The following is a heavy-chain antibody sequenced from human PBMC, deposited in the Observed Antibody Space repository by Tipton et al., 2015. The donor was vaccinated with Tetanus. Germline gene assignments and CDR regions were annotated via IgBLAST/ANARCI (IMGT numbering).Heavy chain of an antibody. D-gene: IGHD3-10*01. CDR1: GGSINNYY. J-gene: IGHJ5*02. V-gene: IGHV4-4*07. Sequence: TLSLTCTVSGGSINNYYWSWIRQPAGKGLEWIGRIYTSGSTNYNPSLKSRVTMSVDTSRNQFSLKLSSVTAADTAVYSCAREDYYGSGSSYNWFDPWGQGIPVTVSS. CDR3: AREDYYGSGSSYNWFDP. CDR2: IYTSGST.